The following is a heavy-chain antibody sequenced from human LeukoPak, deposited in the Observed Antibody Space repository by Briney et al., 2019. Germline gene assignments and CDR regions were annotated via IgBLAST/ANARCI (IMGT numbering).Heavy chain of an antibody. V-gene: IGHV3-30*04. Sequence: GRSLRLSCAASGFTFSSYAMHWVRQAPGKGLEWVAVISYDGSNKYYADSVKGRFTISRDNSKNTLYLQMNSLRAEDTAVYYCARGENRYCSSTSCYPSWGQGTLVTVSS. J-gene: IGHJ5*02. D-gene: IGHD2-2*01. CDR2: ISYDGSNK. CDR3: ARGENRYCSSTSCYPS. CDR1: GFTFSSYA.